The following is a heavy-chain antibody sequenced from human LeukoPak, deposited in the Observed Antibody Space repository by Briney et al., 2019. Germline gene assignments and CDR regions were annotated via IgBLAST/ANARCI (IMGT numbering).Heavy chain of an antibody. J-gene: IGHJ4*02. D-gene: IGHD4-17*01. CDR1: GYTFTSYG. V-gene: IGHV1-18*01. CDR3: ARAPLHQAVGTVSNFDY. Sequence: GASVKVSCKASGYTFTSYGISWVRQAPGQGLEWMGWISAYNGNTNYAQKLQGRVTMTTDTSTSTAYMELRSLRSDDTAVYYCARAPLHQAVGTVSNFDYWGQGTLVTVSS. CDR2: ISAYNGNT.